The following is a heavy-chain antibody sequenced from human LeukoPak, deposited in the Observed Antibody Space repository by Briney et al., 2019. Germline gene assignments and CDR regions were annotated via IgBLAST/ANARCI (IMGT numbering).Heavy chain of an antibody. CDR3: AKDTYYYDSSGYYLDY. Sequence: GGSLRLSCAASGFTFSSYGMHWVRQAPGKGLEWVAVISYDGSNKYYADSVKGRFTISRDSSKNTLYLQMNSLRAEDTAVYYCAKDTYYYDSSGYYLDYWGQGTLVTVSS. J-gene: IGHJ4*02. V-gene: IGHV3-30*18. D-gene: IGHD3-22*01. CDR2: ISYDGSNK. CDR1: GFTFSSYG.